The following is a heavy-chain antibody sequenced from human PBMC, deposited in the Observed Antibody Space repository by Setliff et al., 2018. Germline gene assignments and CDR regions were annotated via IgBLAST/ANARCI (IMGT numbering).Heavy chain of an antibody. CDR2: IYHNGNT. D-gene: IGHD1-26*01. CDR1: GGSISPYF. J-gene: IGHJ4*02. V-gene: IGHV4-4*08. Sequence: PSETLSLTCTVSGGSISPYFWSWIRQPPGKGLEWIGYIYHNGNTNFNPSLKTRVTMSVDTSKNQFALNLTSVTAADTAVYFCARDNTILGATDYWGQGTLVTVSS. CDR3: ARDNTILGATDY.